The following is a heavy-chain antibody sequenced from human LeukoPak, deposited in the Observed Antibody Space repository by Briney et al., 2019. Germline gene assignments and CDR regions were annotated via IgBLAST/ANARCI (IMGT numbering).Heavy chain of an antibody. CDR1: GYTFTSYY. V-gene: IGHV1-46*01. CDR2: INPSGGST. J-gene: IGHJ1*01. CDR3: AVGEYYYDSSGYQEAEYFQH. Sequence: ASVKVSCKASGYTFTSYYMHWVRQAPGQGLEWMGIINPSGGSTSYAQKFQGRVTMTRDTSTSTVYMELSSLRSEDTAVYYYAVGEYYYDSSGYQEAEYFQHWGQGTLVTVSS. D-gene: IGHD3-22*01.